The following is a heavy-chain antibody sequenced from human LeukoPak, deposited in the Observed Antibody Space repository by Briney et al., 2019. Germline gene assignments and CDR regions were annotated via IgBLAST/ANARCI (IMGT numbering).Heavy chain of an antibody. CDR2: INPNSGGT. D-gene: IGHD2-21*02. V-gene: IGHV1-2*02. CDR1: GYAFTDYY. J-gene: IGHJ4*02. CDR3: ATHYCGGDCYYLDY. Sequence: ASVKVSCKASGYAFTDYYMHWVRQAPGQGLEWMGWINPNSGGTNYAQKFQGRVTMTRDTSISTAYMELSRLRSDDTAVYYCATHYCGGDCYYLDYWGQGTLVTVSS.